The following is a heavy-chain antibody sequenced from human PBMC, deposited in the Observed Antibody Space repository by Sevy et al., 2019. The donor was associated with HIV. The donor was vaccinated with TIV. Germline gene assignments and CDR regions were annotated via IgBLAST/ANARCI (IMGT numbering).Heavy chain of an antibody. V-gene: IGHV3-23*01. CDR2: LSGGGGSP. D-gene: IGHD2-15*01. CDR1: GFTFTSYA. J-gene: IGHJ4*02. Sequence: GGSLRLSCAASGFTFTSYAMSWVRQTPGKGLEWVSGLSGGGGSPFYADSVKGRFTISRDNSKNTLYLEMNSLRTEDTAVYYCARDQGAVVIVAATLFEYWGQGTLVTVSS. CDR3: ARDQGAVVIVAATLFEY.